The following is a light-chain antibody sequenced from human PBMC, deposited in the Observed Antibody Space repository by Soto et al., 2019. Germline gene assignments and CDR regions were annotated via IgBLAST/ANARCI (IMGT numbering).Light chain of an antibody. CDR3: QQYSSYWT. J-gene: IGKJ1*01. CDR1: QSVSNNY. CDR2: GAS. Sequence: EIVLTQSPGTLSLSPGERATLSCRASQSVSNNYLAWYQQKPGQAPRLLIYGASNRATGIPDRFSGSGSGTDFTLTISSLQPDDFATYYCQQYSSYWTFAQGTKVDI. V-gene: IGKV3-20*01.